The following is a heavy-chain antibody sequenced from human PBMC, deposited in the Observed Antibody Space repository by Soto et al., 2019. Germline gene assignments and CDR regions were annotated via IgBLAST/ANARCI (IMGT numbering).Heavy chain of an antibody. J-gene: IGHJ4*02. Sequence: EVQLVESGGGVVQPGRSLRLSCAASGFTFDDYAMHWVRQAPGKGLEWVSGISWNSCSIGYADSVKGRFTISRDNAKNSLYLQMNRLRAEDTALYYGAKDFWSGYGNVGFDYWGQGTLGNVSS. CDR3: AKDFWSGYGNVGFDY. D-gene: IGHD3-3*01. CDR2: ISWNSCSI. CDR1: GFTFDDYA. V-gene: IGHV3-9*01.